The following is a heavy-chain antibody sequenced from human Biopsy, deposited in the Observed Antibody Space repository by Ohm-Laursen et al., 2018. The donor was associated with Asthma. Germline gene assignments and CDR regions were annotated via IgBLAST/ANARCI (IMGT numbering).Heavy chain of an antibody. J-gene: IGHJ4*02. D-gene: IGHD3-22*01. CDR2: ISYDGNNK. V-gene: IGHV3-30-3*02. CDR1: GFTFSSNA. CDR3: AKARIHHFYDSSGYCQHD. Sequence: SLRLSCSAFGFTFSSNAMHWVRQAPGKGLEWVTVISYDGNNKYYADSVKGRFTISRDNAKNTLYLQMNSLRAEDTAVYYCAKARIHHFYDSSGYCQHDWGQGTLVTVSS.